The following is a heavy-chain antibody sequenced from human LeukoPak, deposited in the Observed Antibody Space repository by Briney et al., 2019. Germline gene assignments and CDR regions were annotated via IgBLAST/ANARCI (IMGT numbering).Heavy chain of an antibody. CDR3: AKDHSGSYYPNWFDP. J-gene: IGHJ5*02. CDR1: GFIFSSYG. Sequence: PGRSLRLSCAAYGFIFSSYGMHWVRQAPGKGLEWVAVISYDESNKYYADSVKSRFTISRDNSKNTLYLQMNSLRPEDTAVYYCAKDHSGSYYPNWFDPWGQGTRVTVSS. D-gene: IGHD1-26*01. CDR2: ISYDESNK. V-gene: IGHV3-30*18.